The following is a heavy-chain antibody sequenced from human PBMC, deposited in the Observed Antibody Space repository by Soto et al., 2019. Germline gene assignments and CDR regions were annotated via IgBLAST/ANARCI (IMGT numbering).Heavy chain of an antibody. CDR3: VRGKDYYYGMDV. Sequence: ASVKFSCKASGYTFTNYDINWVRRATGQGLEWMGWVNPNSGNTGNAQKFQGRLTMTRNTAISTAYMELSSLTSEDTAVYYCVRGKDYYYGMDVWGQGTTVTVS. CDR1: GYTFTNYD. CDR2: VNPNSGNT. J-gene: IGHJ6*02. V-gene: IGHV1-8*01.